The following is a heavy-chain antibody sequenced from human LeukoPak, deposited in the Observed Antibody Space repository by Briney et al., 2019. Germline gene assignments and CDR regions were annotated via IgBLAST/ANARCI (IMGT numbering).Heavy chain of an antibody. J-gene: IGHJ4*02. CDR1: GFTFSSHG. D-gene: IGHD6-19*01. V-gene: IGHV3-30*18. Sequence: GSLRLSCAASGFTFSSHGMHWVRQAPGKGLEWVAVISYDGSNNYYADPVKGRFTISRDNSKNTLYLQMNSLRAEDTAVYYCAKSMGQWLPPDYWGQGTLVTVSS. CDR2: ISYDGSNN. CDR3: AKSMGQWLPPDY.